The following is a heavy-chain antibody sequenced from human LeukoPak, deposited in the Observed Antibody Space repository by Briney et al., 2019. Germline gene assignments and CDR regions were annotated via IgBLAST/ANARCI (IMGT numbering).Heavy chain of an antibody. V-gene: IGHV3-48*03. J-gene: IGHJ4*02. Sequence: GGSLRLSCAASGFTFSNYDMSWVRQAPGKGLEWVSYISSSGSTIYYAHTVRGPFTLSRDNAKNSLYLQMSTLRAENTAVYYSARRGSGNLDYWGQGTLVTVSS. D-gene: IGHD3-10*01. CDR3: ARRGSGNLDY. CDR2: ISSSGSTI. CDR1: GFTFSNYD.